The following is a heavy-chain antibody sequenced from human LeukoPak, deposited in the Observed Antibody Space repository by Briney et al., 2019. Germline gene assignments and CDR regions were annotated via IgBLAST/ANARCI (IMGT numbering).Heavy chain of an antibody. CDR3: ARDYYDSSGYYLIFDY. CDR2: IIPIFGTA. Sequence: SVKVSCKASGGTFSSYAISWVRQAPGQGLEWMGGIIPIFGTASYAQKFQGRVTITADESTSTAYMELSSLRSEDTAVYYCARDYYDSSGYYLIFDYWGQGTLVTVSS. V-gene: IGHV1-69*13. CDR1: GGTFSSYA. J-gene: IGHJ4*02. D-gene: IGHD3-22*01.